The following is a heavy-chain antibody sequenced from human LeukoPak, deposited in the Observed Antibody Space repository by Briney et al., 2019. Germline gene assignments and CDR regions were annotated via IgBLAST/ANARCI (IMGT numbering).Heavy chain of an antibody. CDR1: GFTFSSYG. D-gene: IGHD3-22*01. Sequence: GGSLRLSCAASGFTFSSYGMHWVRQAPGKGLEWVAFIRYDGSNKYYADSVKGRFTISRDNSKNTLYLQMNSLRAEDTAVYYCAKGTYYYDSSGPGEDWFDPWGQGTLVTVSS. V-gene: IGHV3-30*02. CDR2: IRYDGSNK. J-gene: IGHJ5*02. CDR3: AKGTYYYDSSGPGEDWFDP.